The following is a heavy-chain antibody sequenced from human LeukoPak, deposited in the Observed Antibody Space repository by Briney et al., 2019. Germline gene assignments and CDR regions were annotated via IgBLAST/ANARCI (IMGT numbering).Heavy chain of an antibody. J-gene: IGHJ2*01. CDR2: IYYSGST. CDR3: ARLSSSSWYWYFDL. Sequence: SETLSLTCTVSGGSISSYYWSWIRQPPGKGLEWIGYIYYSGSTNYNPSLKSRVTISVDTSKNQFSLQLNSVTPEDTAVYYCARLSSSSWYWYFDLWGRGTLVTVSS. V-gene: IGHV4-59*12. CDR1: GGSISSYY. D-gene: IGHD6-13*01.